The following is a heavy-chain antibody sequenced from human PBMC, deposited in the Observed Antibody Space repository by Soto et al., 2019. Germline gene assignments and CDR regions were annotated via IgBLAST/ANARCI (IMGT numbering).Heavy chain of an antibody. D-gene: IGHD5-18*01. V-gene: IGHV4-31*02. CDR1: GGSISRGAYY. CDR3: ARNGGEYNYGYNWFDP. J-gene: IGHJ5*02. CDR2: IYSSGNT. Sequence: SETLSLTCTVSGGSISRGAYYWNWIRQHPGKGLEWIGYIYSSGNTYYSPSLKSRVTISVDTSKNQFSLKLSSVTAADTAVYYCARNGGEYNYGYNWFDPWGQGTLVTVSS.